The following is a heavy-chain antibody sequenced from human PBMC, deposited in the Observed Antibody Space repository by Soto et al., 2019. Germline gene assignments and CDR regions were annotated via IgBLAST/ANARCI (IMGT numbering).Heavy chain of an antibody. V-gene: IGHV3-21*01. J-gene: IGHJ4*01. CDR2: ISSTSVYM. CDR3: ARGWLRDPWMY. CDR1: GFTFSTYN. D-gene: IGHD5-12*01. Sequence: EVQLVESGGGLVKPGGSLRLSCAASGFTFSTYNMNWVRQAPGKGLEWVASISSTSVYMYYANSLKGRFTISRANAKSSLYLQVNSLRAEDTAVYYCARGWLRDPWMYWGDGTVVTVSS.